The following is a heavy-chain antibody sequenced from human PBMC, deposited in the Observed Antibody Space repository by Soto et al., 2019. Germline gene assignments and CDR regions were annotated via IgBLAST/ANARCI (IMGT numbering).Heavy chain of an antibody. CDR3: AISYYYDSSGYYPFCDY. D-gene: IGHD3-22*01. J-gene: IGHJ4*02. V-gene: IGHV1-69*13. CDR1: GGTFSSYA. CDR2: IIPIFGTA. Sequence: GASVKVSCKASGGTFSSYAISWVRQAPGQGLEWMGGIIPIFGTANYAQKFQGRVTITADESTSTAYMELSSLRSEDTAVYYCAISYYYDSSGYYPFCDYWGQGTLVT.